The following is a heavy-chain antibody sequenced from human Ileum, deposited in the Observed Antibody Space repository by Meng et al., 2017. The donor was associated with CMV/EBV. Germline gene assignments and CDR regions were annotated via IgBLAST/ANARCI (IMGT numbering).Heavy chain of an antibody. CDR2: IEKTATYI. J-gene: IGHJ4*02. CDR3: GKVPGVIRDGVDY. Sequence: SGVRYRIYDMTGDRQTPVKVMEWDASIEKTATYIYDAASVKGRFSIYRENAKNSWLRQMNSLGDEDTAVYWCGKVPGVIRDGVDYWGQGALVTVSS. V-gene: IGHV3-21*01. D-gene: IGHD3-10*01. CDR1: GVRYRIYD.